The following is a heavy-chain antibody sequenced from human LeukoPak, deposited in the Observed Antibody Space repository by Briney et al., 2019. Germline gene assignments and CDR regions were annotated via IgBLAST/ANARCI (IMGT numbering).Heavy chain of an antibody. CDR1: GFTFSSYA. CDR3: ARRSGIAVAGAFDY. J-gene: IGHJ4*02. CDR2: ISGNGDST. D-gene: IGHD6-19*01. Sequence: PGGSLRLSCAVSGFTFSSYAMSWVCQAPGKGLEWVSGISGNGDSTYYADSVKGRFTISRDNSKNTLYLQMNSLRAEDTAVYYCARRSGIAVAGAFDYWGQGTLVTVSS. V-gene: IGHV3-23*01.